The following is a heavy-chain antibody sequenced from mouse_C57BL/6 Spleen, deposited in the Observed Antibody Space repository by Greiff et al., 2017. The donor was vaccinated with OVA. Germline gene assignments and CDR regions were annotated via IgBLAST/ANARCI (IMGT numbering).Heavy chain of an antibody. Sequence: QVQLQQPGAELVKPGASVKLSCKASGYTFTSYWMHWVKQRPGRGLEWIGRIDPNSGGTKYNEKFKSKATLTVDKPYSTAYMQLSSLTSEDSAVYYGARGGLRGYYYAMDYWGQGTSVTVSS. V-gene: IGHV1-72*01. CDR1: GYTFTSYW. CDR3: ARGGLRGYYYAMDY. D-gene: IGHD3-1*01. CDR2: IDPNSGGT. J-gene: IGHJ4*01.